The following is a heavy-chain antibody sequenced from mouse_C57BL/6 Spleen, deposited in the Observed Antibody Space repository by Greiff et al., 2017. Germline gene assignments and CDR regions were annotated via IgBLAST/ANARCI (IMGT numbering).Heavy chain of an antibody. Sequence: VQLQQSGTVLARPGASVKMSCKTSGYTFTSYWMHWVKQRPGQGLEWIGAIYPGNSDTSYNQKFKGKAKLTAVTSASTAYMERSSLTNEDSAVYYGTRAGIYYGNPYAMDYWGQGTSVTVSS. CDR3: TRAGIYYGNPYAMDY. V-gene: IGHV1-5*01. D-gene: IGHD2-1*01. J-gene: IGHJ4*01. CDR1: GYTFTSYW. CDR2: IYPGNSDT.